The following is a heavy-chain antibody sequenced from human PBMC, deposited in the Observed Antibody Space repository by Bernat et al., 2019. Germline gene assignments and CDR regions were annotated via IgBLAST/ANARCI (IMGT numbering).Heavy chain of an antibody. CDR1: GYTFTGYY. V-gene: IGHV1-2*06. Sequence: QVQLVQSGAEVKKPGASVKVSCKASGYTFTGYYMHWVRQAPGQGLEWMGRINPNSGGTNYAQKFQGRVTMTRDTSISTAYMELSRPRSDDTAVYYCARMVQGVIITGFDCWGQGTLVTVSS. CDR2: INPNSGGT. CDR3: ARMVQGVIITGFDC. D-gene: IGHD3-10*01. J-gene: IGHJ4*02.